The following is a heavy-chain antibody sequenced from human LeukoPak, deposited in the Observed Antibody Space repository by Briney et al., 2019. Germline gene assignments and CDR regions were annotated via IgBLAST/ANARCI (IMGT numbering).Heavy chain of an antibody. CDR1: GFTFSSYG. CDR3: AKYPGGPTAAETFDY. V-gene: IGHV3-30*18. J-gene: IGHJ4*02. D-gene: IGHD6-13*01. CDR2: ISYDGSNK. Sequence: PGWSLRLSCAASGFTFSSYGMHWVRQAPGKGLEWVAVISYDGSNKYYADSVKGRFTISRDNSKNTLYLQMNSLRAEDTAVYYCAKYPGGPTAAETFDYWGQGTLVTVSS.